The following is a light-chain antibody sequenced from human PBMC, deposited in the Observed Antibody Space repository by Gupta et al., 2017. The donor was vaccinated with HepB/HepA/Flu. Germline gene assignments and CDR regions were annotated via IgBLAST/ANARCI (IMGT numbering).Light chain of an antibody. V-gene: IGLV1-44*01. CDR3: AAWDDSMNGLV. CDR1: SSKIGMNT. J-gene: IGLJ2*01. Sequence: QSVLTQPPSAPGTPGQRVTIPCPGSSSKIGMNTVNWYQQHPGTAPKLLIYSNNQRPSGVPDRFSGSKSGTSASLAISGLQSEDEADYYCAAWDDSMNGLVFGGGTKMTVL. CDR2: SNN.